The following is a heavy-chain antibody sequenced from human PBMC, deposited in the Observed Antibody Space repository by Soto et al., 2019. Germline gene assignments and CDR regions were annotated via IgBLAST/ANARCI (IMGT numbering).Heavy chain of an antibody. CDR2: IKTSAGGGAT. J-gene: IGHJ6*02. Sequence: EVQLVESAGGLVKPGGSHRLSCVASGFSFNEAWMNWVRQAPGEGLEWVGRIKTSAGGGATDYAAPVQGRFTISRDDSQNALYLHMNSLRTEDKAIYYCTTGSVEGIWGQGTTVTVSS. D-gene: IGHD2-15*01. CDR3: TTGSVEGI. CDR1: GFSFNEAW. V-gene: IGHV3-15*07.